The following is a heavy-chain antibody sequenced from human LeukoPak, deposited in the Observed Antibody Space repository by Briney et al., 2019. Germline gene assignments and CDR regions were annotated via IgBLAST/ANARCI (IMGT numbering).Heavy chain of an antibody. CDR1: GFTFSSYW. CDR2: IWYDGSNK. Sequence: GGSLRLSCAASGFTFSSYWMNWARQAPGKGLEWVAVIWYDGSNKYYADSVKGRFTISRDNSKNTLYLQMNSLRAEDTAVYYCARGLNYYDSSGHDYWGQGTLVTVSS. CDR3: ARGLNYYDSSGHDY. V-gene: IGHV3-33*08. D-gene: IGHD3-22*01. J-gene: IGHJ4*02.